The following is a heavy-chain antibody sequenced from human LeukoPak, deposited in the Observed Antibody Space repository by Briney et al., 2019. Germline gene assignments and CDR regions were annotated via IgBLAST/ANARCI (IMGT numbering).Heavy chain of an antibody. D-gene: IGHD4-11*01. Sequence: PSETLSLTCAVYGGSFSGYYWSWIRQPPGKGLEWIGEINHSGSTNYNPSLKSRVTTSVDTSKNQFSLKLSSVTAADTAVYYCASASITRYYFDYWGQGTLVTVSS. CDR2: INHSGST. J-gene: IGHJ4*02. CDR1: GGSFSGYY. V-gene: IGHV4-34*01. CDR3: ASASITRYYFDY.